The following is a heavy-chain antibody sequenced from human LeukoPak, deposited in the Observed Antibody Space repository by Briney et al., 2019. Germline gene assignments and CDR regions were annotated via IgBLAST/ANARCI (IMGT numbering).Heavy chain of an antibody. V-gene: IGHV4-30-2*05. CDR2: IYHSGST. Sequence: SETLSLTCAVSGGSISSGGYSWSWIRQPPGKGLERIGYIYHSGSTYYNPSLKSRVTISVDTSKNQFSLKLSSVTAADTAVCYCARVTPTSGDSSGYYVYYYYGMDVWGQGTTVTVSS. CDR3: ARVTPTSGDSSGYYVYYYYGMDV. J-gene: IGHJ6*02. D-gene: IGHD3-22*01. CDR1: GGSISSGGYS.